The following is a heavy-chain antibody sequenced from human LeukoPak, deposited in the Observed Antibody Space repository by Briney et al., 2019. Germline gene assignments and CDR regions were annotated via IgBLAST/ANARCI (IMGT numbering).Heavy chain of an antibody. J-gene: IGHJ4*02. Sequence: KAGGSLRLSCAASGFTFSHYAMNWVRLAPGKGLEWVSGITGSGDYTYYIDSVQGRFTISRDNSKNMLFLQMNSLRAEDTAVYYCARGVMAARLYYFDYWGRGILVTVSS. CDR3: ARGVMAARLYYFDY. CDR2: ITGSGDYT. V-gene: IGHV3-23*01. D-gene: IGHD2-21*01. CDR1: GFTFSHYA.